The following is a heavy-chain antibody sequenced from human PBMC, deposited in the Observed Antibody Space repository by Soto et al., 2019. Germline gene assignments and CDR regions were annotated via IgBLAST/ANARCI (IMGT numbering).Heavy chain of an antibody. CDR2: VYHTVNT. J-gene: IGHJ5*01. Sequence: SGTLSLTCTASGASISGGYYCTIFRPAPGKGVHCIVYVYHTVNTHHNPYLRSRGSISRDTSTIQFPLKLSYVTAADTSVYCCAREPYDMTGNRLDSWGQGIPVTVSS. CDR3: AREPYDMTGNRLDS. D-gene: IGHD3-22*01. CDR1: GASISGGYY. V-gene: IGHV4-30-4*01.